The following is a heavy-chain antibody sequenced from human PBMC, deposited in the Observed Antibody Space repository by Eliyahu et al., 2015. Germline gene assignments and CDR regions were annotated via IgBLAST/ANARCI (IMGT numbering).Heavy chain of an antibody. V-gene: IGHV3-15*01. J-gene: IGHJ4*02. Sequence: EVQLVESGGGLVEPGGSLRLSCAASGFXFHNAWMSWVRQAPGKGLEGVGRIKSKSDGGTTDYAAPVKGRFTISRDDSKNTLSLQMNSLKTEDTAVYYCATAVPNTSGWYFYFDYWGQGTLVTVS. D-gene: IGHD6-19*01. CDR1: GFXFHNAW. CDR3: ATAVPNTSGWYFYFDY. CDR2: IKSKSDGGTT.